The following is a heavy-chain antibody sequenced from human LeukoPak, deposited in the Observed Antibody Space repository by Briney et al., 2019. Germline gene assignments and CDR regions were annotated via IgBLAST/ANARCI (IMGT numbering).Heavy chain of an antibody. CDR3: ARGRARRSRAAFDI. Sequence: PSETLSLTCTVSGGSISSSSYYWGWIRQPPGKGLEWIGSIYYSGSTYYNPSLKSRVTISVDTSKNQFSLKLSSVTAADTAVYYCARGRARRSRAAFDIWGQGTMVTVSS. D-gene: IGHD5-24*01. J-gene: IGHJ3*02. CDR1: GGSISSSSYY. CDR2: IYYSGST. V-gene: IGHV4-39*07.